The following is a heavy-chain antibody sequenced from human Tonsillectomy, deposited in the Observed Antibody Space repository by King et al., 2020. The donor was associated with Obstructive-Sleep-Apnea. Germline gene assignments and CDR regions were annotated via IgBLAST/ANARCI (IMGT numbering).Heavy chain of an antibody. V-gene: IGHV4-31*03. Sequence: VPLQESGPGLVRPSQTLSLTCSVSGGSLSNSGYYWSWIRQHPGKGLEWIGYIFYNGNTDYNPSLKSRLTISVDTTKNQFSLKLTSVTAADTAVYYCAGVALGKGTFDIWGQGATVAVSS. CDR3: AGVALGKGTFDI. J-gene: IGHJ3*02. CDR2: IFYNGNT. CDR1: GGSLSNSGYY. D-gene: IGHD7-27*01.